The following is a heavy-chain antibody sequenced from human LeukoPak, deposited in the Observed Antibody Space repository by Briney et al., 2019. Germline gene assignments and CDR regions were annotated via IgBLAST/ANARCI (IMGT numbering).Heavy chain of an antibody. D-gene: IGHD6-13*01. V-gene: IGHV1-2*02. CDR1: GYTFTDYY. J-gene: IGHJ4*02. CDR3: ARPLLQYSSNWYPFDF. CDR2: INPNSGGT. Sequence: ASVKVCCKSSGYTFTDYYIHWVRQAPGQGLEWMGWINPNSGGTNYAQKVQGRVTMTRDTSISTVYMELSRLRSDDTAVYYCARPLLQYSSNWYPFDFWGQGTLVTVSS.